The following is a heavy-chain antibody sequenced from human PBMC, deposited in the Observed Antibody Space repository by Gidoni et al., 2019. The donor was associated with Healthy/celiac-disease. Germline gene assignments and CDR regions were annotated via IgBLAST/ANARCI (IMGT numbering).Heavy chain of an antibody. D-gene: IGHD3-10*01. CDR3: ARSYGSGPLGGPFEGDCFDY. Sequence: EVQLVESGGGLVKPGGSLRLSCAASGFPFSSYSMNWVRQAPGKGLEWVSSISSSSSYIYYADSVKGRFTISRDNAKNSLYLQMNSLRAEDTAVYYCARSYGSGPLGGPFEGDCFDYWGQGTLVTVSS. CDR1: GFPFSSYS. J-gene: IGHJ4*02. CDR2: ISSSSSYI. V-gene: IGHV3-21*01.